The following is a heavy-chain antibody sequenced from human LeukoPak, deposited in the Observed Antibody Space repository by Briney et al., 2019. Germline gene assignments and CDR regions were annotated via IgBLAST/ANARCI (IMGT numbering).Heavy chain of an antibody. CDR1: GFTLRSYS. CDR3: AREKGGATSDY. CDR2: ISSSRSNI. V-gene: IGHV3-21*01. J-gene: IGHJ4*02. Sequence: GGSLRLSCAASGFTLRSYSRNWVGKAQGKGREWVSSISSSRSNIYYADSVKGRFTISRDNAKNSLYLQMNSLRAEDTAVYYCAREKGGATSDYWGQGTLVTVSS. D-gene: IGHD1-26*01.